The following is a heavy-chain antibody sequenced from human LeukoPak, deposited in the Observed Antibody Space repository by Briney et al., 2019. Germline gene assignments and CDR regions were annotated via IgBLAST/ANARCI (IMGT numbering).Heavy chain of an antibody. CDR3: ASSYDFWSGYRHDDAFDI. CDR2: IYSGGST. J-gene: IGHJ3*02. Sequence: GGSLRLSCTASGFTVSGNYMSWVRQAPGKGLEWVSVIYSGGSTYYADSVKGRFTISRDNSKNTLYLQMNSLRAEDTAVYYCASSYDFWSGYRHDDAFDIWGQGTMVTVSS. D-gene: IGHD3-3*01. V-gene: IGHV3-53*01. CDR1: GFTVSGNY.